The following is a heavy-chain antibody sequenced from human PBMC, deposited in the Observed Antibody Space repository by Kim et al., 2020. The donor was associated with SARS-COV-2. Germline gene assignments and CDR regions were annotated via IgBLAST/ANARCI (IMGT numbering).Heavy chain of an antibody. J-gene: IGHJ4*01. CDR1: GFTFSSYG. CDR3: AKGAMGGYDSQYFDY. Sequence: GGSLRLSCAASGFTFSSYGMHWVRQAPGKGLEWVAVIWYDGSNKYFADSVKGRFTISRDNSKNTLYLQMNSLRAEDTAVYYCAKGAMGGYDSQYFDYWG. V-gene: IGHV3-33*06. D-gene: IGHD5-12*01. CDR2: IWYDGSNK.